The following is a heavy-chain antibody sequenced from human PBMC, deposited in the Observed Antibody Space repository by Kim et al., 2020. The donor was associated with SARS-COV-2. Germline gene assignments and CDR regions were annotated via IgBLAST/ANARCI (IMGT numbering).Heavy chain of an antibody. CDR2: IWYDGSNK. CDR3: ARDTHGLIASGFDY. CDR1: GFTFSSYG. J-gene: IGHJ4*02. Sequence: GGSLRLSCAASGFTFSSYGMHWVRQAPGKGREWVAVIWYDGSNKYYADSVKGRFTISRDNSKNTLYLQMNSLRVEDTAVYYCARDTHGLIASGFDYWGQG. D-gene: IGHD3-3*02. V-gene: IGHV3-33*01.